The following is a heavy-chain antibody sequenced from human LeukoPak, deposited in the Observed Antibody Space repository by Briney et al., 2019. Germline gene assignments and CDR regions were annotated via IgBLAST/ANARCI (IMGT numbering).Heavy chain of an antibody. Sequence: ASVKVSCKASGYTFTSYDINWVRQATGQGLEWMGWMNPNSGNTGYAQKFQGRVTMTEDTSTDTAYMELSSLRSEDTAVYYCATYPHDYGDYEAGGYWGQGTLVTVSS. CDR2: MNPNSGNT. J-gene: IGHJ4*02. CDR1: GYTFTSYD. D-gene: IGHD4-17*01. CDR3: ATYPHDYGDYEAGGY. V-gene: IGHV1-8*01.